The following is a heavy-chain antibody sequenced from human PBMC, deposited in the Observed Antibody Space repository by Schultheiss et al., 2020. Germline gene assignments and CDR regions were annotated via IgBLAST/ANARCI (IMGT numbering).Heavy chain of an antibody. Sequence: GESLKISCAASGFTFSSYAMSWVRQAPGKGLEWVSAISGSGGSTYYADSVKGRFTISRDNAKNSLYLQMNSLRAEDTAVYYCARAENDAFDIWGQGTMVTVSS. CDR3: ARAENDAFDI. V-gene: IGHV3-23*01. CDR1: GFTFSSYA. CDR2: ISGSGGST. J-gene: IGHJ3*02.